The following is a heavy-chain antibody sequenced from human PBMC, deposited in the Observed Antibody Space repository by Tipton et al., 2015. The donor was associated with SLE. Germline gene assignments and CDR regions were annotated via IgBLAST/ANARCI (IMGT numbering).Heavy chain of an antibody. CDR3: ARDRGSWGYYMDV. D-gene: IGHD6-13*01. J-gene: IGHJ6*03. Sequence: QLVQSGGGLVQPGGSLRLSCEASGFIFGTYWMTWVRQVSGKGLEWVANIKEDGSAEYYVDSVKGRFIISRDNTKNSLYLQMSSLRAEDTAVYYCARDRGSWGYYMDVWGQGTTAAVSS. CDR2: IKEDGSAE. CDR1: GFIFGTYW. V-gene: IGHV3-7*01.